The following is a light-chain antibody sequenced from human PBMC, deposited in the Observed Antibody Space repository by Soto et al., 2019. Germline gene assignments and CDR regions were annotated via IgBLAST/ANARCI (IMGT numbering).Light chain of an antibody. CDR2: EDN. CDR3: QSFDYTNVV. CDR1: SGSIASIY. V-gene: IGLV6-57*02. Sequence: NFMLTQHHSVSESPGKTVTISCTGSSGSIASIYVQWFQQRPGSAPTTVIYEDNQRPSGVPDRFSGSIDSSSNSASLIISGLKAEDEADYYCQSFDYTNVVFGGGTKLTVL. J-gene: IGLJ2*01.